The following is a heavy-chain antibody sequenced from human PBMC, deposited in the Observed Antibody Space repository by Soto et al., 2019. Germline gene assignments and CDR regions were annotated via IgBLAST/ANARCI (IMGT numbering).Heavy chain of an antibody. J-gene: IGHJ6*01. V-gene: IGHV4-31*03. CDR1: GGSISSGGYY. D-gene: IGHD4-17*01. CDR2: IYYSGST. CDR3: ASSQGRLEHYDVQSV. Sequence: SETLSLTCTVSGGSISSGGYYWSWIRQHPGKGLEWIGYIYYSGSTYYNPSLKSRVTISVDTSKNQFSLKLSSVTAADTAVYYCASSQGRLEHYDVQSVWAQGTTVPVSA.